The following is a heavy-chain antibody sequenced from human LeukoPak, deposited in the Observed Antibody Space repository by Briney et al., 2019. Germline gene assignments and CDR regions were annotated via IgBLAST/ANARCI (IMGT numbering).Heavy chain of an antibody. Sequence: SETLSLTCTVSGGSISSSRSYWGWIRQPPGKGLEWIGSIYYNGSPYYNPPLKTRVTISIDASKNQLSLELTSVTAADAAVYYCARELLGAPTPGAYWGQGTRVTVSS. CDR3: ARELLGAPTPGAY. CDR1: GGSISSSRSY. J-gene: IGHJ4*02. D-gene: IGHD7-27*01. V-gene: IGHV4-39*07. CDR2: IYYNGSP.